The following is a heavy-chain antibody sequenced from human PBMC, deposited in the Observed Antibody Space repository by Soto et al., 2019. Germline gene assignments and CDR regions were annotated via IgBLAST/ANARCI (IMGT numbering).Heavy chain of an antibody. CDR2: IWFDGSNK. V-gene: IGHV3-33*01. Sequence: GGSLRLSCAASGFTFSSYGMHWVLQAPGKGLEWVAVIWFDGSNKFYADSVKGRFTISRDNSKNTVSLQMNSLRDEDSAAYYCATTGPYWGQGTLVTVSS. CDR1: GFTFSSYG. J-gene: IGHJ4*02. CDR3: ATTGPY.